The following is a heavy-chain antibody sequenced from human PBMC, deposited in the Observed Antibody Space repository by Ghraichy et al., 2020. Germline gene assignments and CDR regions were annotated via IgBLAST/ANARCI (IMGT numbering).Heavy chain of an antibody. CDR3: ARDRVVPAAIYSYYYGMDV. CDR1: GFTFSSYW. J-gene: IGHJ6*02. D-gene: IGHD2-2*01. Sequence: LTCAASGFTFSSYWMSWVRQAPGKGLEWVANIKQDGSEKYYVDSVKGRFTISRDNAKNSLYLQMNSLRAEDTAVYYCARDRVVPAAIYSYYYGMDVWGQGTTVTVSS. V-gene: IGHV3-7*01. CDR2: IKQDGSEK.